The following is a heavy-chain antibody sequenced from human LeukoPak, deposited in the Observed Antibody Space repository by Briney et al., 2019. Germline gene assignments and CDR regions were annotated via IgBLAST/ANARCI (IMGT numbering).Heavy chain of an antibody. Sequence: ASVKVSCKASGYTFTSYDINWVRQATGQGLEWMGWMNPNSGNTGYAQKFQGRVTITRNTSISTAYMELSSLRSEDTAVYYCARGTRIAARPGSEYFQHWGQGTLVTVSS. V-gene: IGHV1-8*03. J-gene: IGHJ1*01. D-gene: IGHD6-6*01. CDR1: GYTFTSYD. CDR2: MNPNSGNT. CDR3: ARGTRIAARPGSEYFQH.